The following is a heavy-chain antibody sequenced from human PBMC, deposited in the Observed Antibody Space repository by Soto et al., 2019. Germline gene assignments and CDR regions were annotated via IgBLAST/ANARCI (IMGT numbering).Heavy chain of an antibody. J-gene: IGHJ4*02. V-gene: IGHV4-34*01. CDR1: GGSFSGYY. CDR2: INHSGST. CDR3: AILLWFGELLSDY. Sequence: KPSETLSLTCAVYGGSFSGYYWSWIRQPPGKGLEWIGEINHSGSTNYNPSLKSRVTISVDTSKNQFSLKLSSVTAADTAVYYCAILLWFGELLSDYWGQGTLVTVSS. D-gene: IGHD3-10*01.